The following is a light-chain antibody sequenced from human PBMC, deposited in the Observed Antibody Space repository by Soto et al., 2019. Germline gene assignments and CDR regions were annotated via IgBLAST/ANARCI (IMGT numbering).Light chain of an antibody. CDR2: NDN. V-gene: IGLV1-44*01. CDR1: RSNIGSNA. Sequence: QSVLTQPPSASGTPGQRVTISCSGSRSNIGSNAVSWYQQLPGTAPKLLIYNDNQRPSGVPDRFSASKSGTSASLAISGLXXXXXXXXYCAAWDDSLNARGVFGGGTKLTVL. J-gene: IGLJ3*02. CDR3: AAWDDSLNARGV.